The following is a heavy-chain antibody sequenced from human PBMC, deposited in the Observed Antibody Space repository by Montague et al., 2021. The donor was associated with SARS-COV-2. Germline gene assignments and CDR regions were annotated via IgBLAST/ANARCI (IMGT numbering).Heavy chain of an antibody. CDR1: GDSITSKTHY. V-gene: IGHV4-61*02. Sequence: TLSLTCTVSGDSITSKTHYWDWVRQPAGKGLEWIGRLLTSGATNFNPSLKSRLTISRDTSKNEFYLKLSCVTAADTAVYYCARDSPHFDFWRGHYGDKYYMDIWGKGTTVTVS. J-gene: IGHJ6*03. D-gene: IGHD3-3*01. CDR3: ARDSPHFDFWRGHYGDKYYMDI. CDR2: LLTSGAT.